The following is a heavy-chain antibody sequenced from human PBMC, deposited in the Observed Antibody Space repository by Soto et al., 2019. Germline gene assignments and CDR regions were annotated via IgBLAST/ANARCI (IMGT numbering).Heavy chain of an antibody. Sequence: ASVKVSCKASGYTFTSYGISWVRQAPGQGLEWTGWISAYNGNTNYAQKLQGRVTMTTDTSTSTAYMELRSLRSDDTAVYYCARVRAHRYCGGDCYFDYWGQGTLVTVSS. V-gene: IGHV1-18*01. D-gene: IGHD2-21*02. CDR1: GYTFTSYG. J-gene: IGHJ4*02. CDR2: ISAYNGNT. CDR3: ARVRAHRYCGGDCYFDY.